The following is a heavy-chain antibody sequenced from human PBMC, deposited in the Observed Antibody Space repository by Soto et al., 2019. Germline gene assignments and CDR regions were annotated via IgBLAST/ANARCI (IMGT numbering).Heavy chain of an antibody. V-gene: IGHV1-18*04. CDR2: ISAYNGNT. J-gene: IGHJ6*02. CDR3: ARERSITILGVVIGVDALYYYGMDV. CDR1: GYTFTNYG. Sequence: ASVKVSCKASGYTFTNYGISWVRQAPGQGLEWMGWISAYNGNTNYAQKLQGRVTMTTDTSTSTAYMELRSLRSDDTAVYYCARERSITILGVVIGVDALYYYGMDVWGQGTTVTVSS. D-gene: IGHD3-3*01.